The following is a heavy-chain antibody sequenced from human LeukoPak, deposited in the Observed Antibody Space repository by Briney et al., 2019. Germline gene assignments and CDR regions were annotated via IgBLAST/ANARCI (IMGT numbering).Heavy chain of an antibody. CDR2: LIGRSGST. Sequence: GGSLRLSCAASGFTSTNYAMNWVGQAPGKGLEWVSILIGRSGSTDYADSVKGRFTISRDTSKNTLFLQMNSLRAEDTAIYYCAKGAYDYIEMGYFDSWGQGTLVTVSS. J-gene: IGHJ4*02. D-gene: IGHD5-12*01. CDR1: GFTSTNYA. CDR3: AKGAYDYIEMGYFDS. V-gene: IGHV3-23*01.